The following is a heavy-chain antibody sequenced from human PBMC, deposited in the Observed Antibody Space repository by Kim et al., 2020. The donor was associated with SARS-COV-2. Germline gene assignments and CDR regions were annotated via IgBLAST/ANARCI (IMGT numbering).Heavy chain of an antibody. CDR1: GYTFTGYY. V-gene: IGHV1-2*04. CDR3: ARAEYCSSTSCYWYYYGMDV. J-gene: IGHJ6*02. Sequence: ASVKVSCKASGYTFTGYYMHWVRQAPGQGLEWMGWINPNSGGTNYAQKFQGWVTMTRDTSISTAYMELSRLRSDDTAVYYCARAEYCSSTSCYWYYYGMDVWGQGTTVTVSS. D-gene: IGHD2-2*01. CDR2: INPNSGGT.